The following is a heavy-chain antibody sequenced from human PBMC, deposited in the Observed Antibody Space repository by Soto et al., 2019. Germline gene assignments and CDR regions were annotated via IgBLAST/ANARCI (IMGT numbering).Heavy chain of an antibody. CDR2: IPYDGSNK. D-gene: IGHD3-22*01. CDR3: AKGGPGRSGYKN. Sequence: PGRSLRLSCAASAFTFSSYGMHWVRQAPGKGLEWVAVIPYDGSNKYYADSVKGPFTIARDNSKNPLYLQINSLRAKDTAVYYCAKGGPGRSGYKNWGQGTLVTVSS. V-gene: IGHV3-30*18. CDR1: AFTFSSYG. J-gene: IGHJ4*02.